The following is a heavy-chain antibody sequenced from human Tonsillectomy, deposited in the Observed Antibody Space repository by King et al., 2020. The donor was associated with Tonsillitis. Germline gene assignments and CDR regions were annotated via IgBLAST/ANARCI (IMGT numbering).Heavy chain of an antibody. V-gene: IGHV2-26*01. CDR1: GFSLNNARMG. CDR3: GRLQAYDYNEGYFDY. J-gene: IGHJ4*02. CDR2: IFSNDEE. D-gene: IGHD5-24*01. Sequence: TLKESGPVLVKPTETLTLTCTVSGFSLNNARMGVSWIRQPPGKALEWPAHIFSNDEESYSTSLKSRPTISKDTSKSQVVLTMTNIDPVDTATYYCGRLQAYDYNEGYFDYWGQRTLVTV.